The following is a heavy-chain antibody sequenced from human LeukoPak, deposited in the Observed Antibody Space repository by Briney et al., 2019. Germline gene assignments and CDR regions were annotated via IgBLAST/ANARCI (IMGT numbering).Heavy chain of an antibody. CDR3: AKNGYSSSWYGLGYYYYYMDV. CDR1: GFTFSSYG. Sequence: GRSLRLSCAASGFTFSSYGMHWVRQAPGKGLEWVAVISYDGSNKYYADSVKGRFTISRDNSKNTLYLQMNSLRAEDTAVYYCAKNGYSSSWYGLGYYYYYMDVWGKGTTVTVSS. J-gene: IGHJ6*03. D-gene: IGHD6-13*01. CDR2: ISYDGSNK. V-gene: IGHV3-30*18.